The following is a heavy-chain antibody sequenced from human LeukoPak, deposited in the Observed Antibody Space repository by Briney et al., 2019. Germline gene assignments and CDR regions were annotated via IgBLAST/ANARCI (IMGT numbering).Heavy chain of an antibody. CDR3: ARAPDSSDYYLDY. D-gene: IGHD3-22*01. Sequence: SQTLSLTCAVSGGSISSGGYSWSWIRQPPGKGLEWIGYFYHSGSTYNNPSLKSRVTISVDRSKNQFSLKLSSVTAADTAVYYCARAPDSSDYYLDYWGQGTLVTVSS. CDR2: FYHSGST. CDR1: GGSISSGGYS. V-gene: IGHV4-30-2*01. J-gene: IGHJ4*02.